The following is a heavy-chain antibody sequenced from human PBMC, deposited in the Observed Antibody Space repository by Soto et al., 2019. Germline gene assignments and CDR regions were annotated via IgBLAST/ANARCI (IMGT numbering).Heavy chain of an antibody. V-gene: IGHV1-18*01. J-gene: IGHJ4*02. CDR2: ISAHNGNT. D-gene: IGHD1-1*01. Sequence: QVHLVQSGAEVKKPGASVKVSCKGSGYAFTTYGITWVRQAPGQGLEWMGWISAHNGNTNYAQKLQGRVTVTRDTSTSPAYMERRGLRSDDTAVYYCARGRYGDYWGQGALVTVSS. CDR3: ARGRYGDY. CDR1: GYAFTTYG.